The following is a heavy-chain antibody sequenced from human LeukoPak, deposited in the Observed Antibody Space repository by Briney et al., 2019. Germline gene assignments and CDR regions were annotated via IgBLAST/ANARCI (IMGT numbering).Heavy chain of an antibody. CDR3: ARTPDTAMENWFDP. V-gene: IGHV1-3*01. J-gene: IGHJ5*02. Sequence: GASVKVSCKASGHTSTTYAIHWVRQAPGQGLEWMGWINAGNGNIKYSQKFQGRVTITGDTSASTVYMELSSLRSEDTAVYYCARTPDTAMENWFDPWGQGTLVTVSS. D-gene: IGHD5-18*01. CDR1: GHTSTTYA. CDR2: INAGNGNI.